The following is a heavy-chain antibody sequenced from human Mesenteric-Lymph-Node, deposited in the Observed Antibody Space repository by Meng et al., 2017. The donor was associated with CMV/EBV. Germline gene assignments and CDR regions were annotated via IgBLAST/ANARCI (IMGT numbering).Heavy chain of an antibody. J-gene: IGHJ4*02. CDR3: AKHFSKYCSGDNCYGGFDC. D-gene: IGHD2-15*01. CDR1: GFIFSSYG. Sequence: GESLKISCEASGFIFSSYGMTWVRQAPGKGLEWVSTISGSGASTYYADSVKGRFTISRDNSKNTLYLHMNSLRAEDTAVYYCAKHFSKYCSGDNCYGGFDCWGQGTLVTVSS. V-gene: IGHV3-23*01. CDR2: ISGSGAST.